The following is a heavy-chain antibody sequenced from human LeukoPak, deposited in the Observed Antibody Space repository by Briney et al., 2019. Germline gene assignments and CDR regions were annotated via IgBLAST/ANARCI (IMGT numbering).Heavy chain of an antibody. V-gene: IGHV1-2*02. CDR3: ARDSNASGDPRYGD. Sequence: ASVKVSCKASGYTFTAYYVHWVRQAPGQGLEWMGWINPHSGGINYAPKFQGRVSMTRDTSISTAYMELSRLLSDATAVYFCARDSNASGDPRYGDWGQGTLVTVSS. J-gene: IGHJ4*02. CDR2: INPHSGGI. D-gene: IGHD7-27*01. CDR1: GYTFTAYY.